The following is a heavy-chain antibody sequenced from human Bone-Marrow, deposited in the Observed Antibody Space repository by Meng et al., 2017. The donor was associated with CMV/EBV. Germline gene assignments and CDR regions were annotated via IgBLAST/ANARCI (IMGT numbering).Heavy chain of an antibody. CDR2: INPSGGST. V-gene: IGHV1-46*01. J-gene: IGHJ4*02. D-gene: IGHD2-2*01. CDR1: GYSFTSNY. Sequence: ASVKVSCKASGYSFTSNYMHWVRQAPGQGLEWMGIINPSGGSTSYAQKFQGRVTMTRDTSTSTVYMELSSLRSEDTAVYYCARDLGYCSSTSCPGDFDYWGQGTLVTVSS. CDR3: ARDLGYCSSTSCPGDFDY.